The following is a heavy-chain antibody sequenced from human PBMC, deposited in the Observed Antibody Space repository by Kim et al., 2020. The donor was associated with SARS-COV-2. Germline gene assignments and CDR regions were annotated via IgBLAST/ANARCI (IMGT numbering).Heavy chain of an antibody. J-gene: IGHJ4*02. Sequence: GGSLRLSCVASGFTFSSYAWHWVRQAPGKGLEWVSMISYDGGSEHYADSVKGRFTISRDNSKNTLYLQMNSLGGEDAAVYFCARGCGGYCYSPPRDYWGQGILVTVPS. D-gene: IGHD2-21*02. CDR3: ARGCGGYCYSPPRDY. V-gene: IGHV3-30*04. CDR2: ISYDGGSE. CDR1: GFTFSSYA.